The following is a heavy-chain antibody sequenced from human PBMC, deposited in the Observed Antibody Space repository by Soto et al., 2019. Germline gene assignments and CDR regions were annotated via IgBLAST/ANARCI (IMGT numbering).Heavy chain of an antibody. V-gene: IGHV3-48*02. CDR3: ARVGQQLGRGVTGRDP. Sequence: EVQLVESGGGLVQPGGSLRLSCAASGFTFSSYSMNWVRQAPGKGLEWVSYISSNSSTIYYADSVKGRFTISRDNAKNSLYLQMNSLRDVDTAVYYCARVGQQLGRGVTGRDPWGQGTLVIVSS. J-gene: IGHJ5*02. CDR1: GFTFSSYS. CDR2: ISSNSSTI. D-gene: IGHD6-13*01.